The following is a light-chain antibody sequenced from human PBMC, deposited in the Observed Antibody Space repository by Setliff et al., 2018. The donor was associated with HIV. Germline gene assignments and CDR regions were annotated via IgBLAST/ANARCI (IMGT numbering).Light chain of an antibody. V-gene: IGLV2-14*03. CDR2: DVS. CDR1: SSDVGGYSF. Sequence: QSVLTQPASVSGSPGQSITISCTGTSSDVGGYSFVSWYQQHPGKAPKLMIYDVSNRPSGVPNRFSGSKSGNTASLTVSGLQAEDEADYYCSSYTSRSTWVFGGGTKVTVL. J-gene: IGLJ3*02. CDR3: SSYTSRSTWV.